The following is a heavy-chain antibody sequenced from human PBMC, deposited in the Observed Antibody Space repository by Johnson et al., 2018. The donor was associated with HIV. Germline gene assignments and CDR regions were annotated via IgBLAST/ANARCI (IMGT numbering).Heavy chain of an antibody. J-gene: IGHJ3*02. V-gene: IGHV3-30-3*01. CDR2: ISYDGSNK. CDR3: AREMATIRGYAFDI. D-gene: IGHD5-24*01. CDR1: GFTFSSYA. Sequence: QVQLVESGGGVVQPGRSLRLSCAASGFTFSSYAMHWVRQAPGKGLEWVAVISYDGSNKYYADSVKGRFTISRDNSKNTLYLQMNSLRAEDTAVYYCAREMATIRGYAFDIWGQGTVVTVSS.